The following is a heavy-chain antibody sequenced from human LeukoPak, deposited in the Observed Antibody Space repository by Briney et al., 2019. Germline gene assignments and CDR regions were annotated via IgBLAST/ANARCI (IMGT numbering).Heavy chain of an antibody. V-gene: IGHV1-18*01. CDR2: ISAYNGNT. J-gene: IGHJ4*02. CDR1: GYTFTSYG. D-gene: IGHD3-22*01. CDR3: ARGPLPDSSGYFTFDY. Sequence: ASVKVSCKASGYTFTSYGISWVRQAPGQGLEWRGWISAYNGNTNYAQKLQGRVTMTTDTSTSTAYMELRSLRSDDTAVYYCARGPLPDSSGYFTFDYWGQGTLVTVSS.